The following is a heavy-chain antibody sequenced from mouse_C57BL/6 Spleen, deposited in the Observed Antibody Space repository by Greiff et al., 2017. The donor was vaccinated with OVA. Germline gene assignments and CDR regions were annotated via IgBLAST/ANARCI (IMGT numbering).Heavy chain of an antibody. Sequence: QVQLQQPGAELVKPGASVKMSCKASGYTFTSYWLTWVKQRPGQGLEWIGDIYPGSGSTNYNEKFKSKATLTVDTSSSTAYMQLSSLTSEDAAVYYCARKGHLLLRGWGQGTTLTVSS. CDR3: ARKGHLLLRG. J-gene: IGHJ2*01. CDR2: IYPGSGST. V-gene: IGHV1-55*01. CDR1: GYTFTSYW. D-gene: IGHD1-1*01.